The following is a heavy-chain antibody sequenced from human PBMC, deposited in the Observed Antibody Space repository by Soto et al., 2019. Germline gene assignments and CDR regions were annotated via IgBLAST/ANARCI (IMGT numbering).Heavy chain of an antibody. D-gene: IGHD3-22*01. CDR3: ARGYYYDSSGYYSH. J-gene: IGHJ4*02. Sequence: SETLSLTCTVSGGSISSYYWSWIRQPPGKGLEWIGYIYYSGSTNYNPSLKSRVTISVDTSKNQFSLKLSSVTAADTAVYYCARGYYYDSSGYYSHWGQGTLVTVSS. V-gene: IGHV4-59*01. CDR1: GGSISSYY. CDR2: IYYSGST.